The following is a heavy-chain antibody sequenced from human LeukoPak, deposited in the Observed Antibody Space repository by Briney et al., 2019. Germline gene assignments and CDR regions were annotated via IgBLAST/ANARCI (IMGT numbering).Heavy chain of an antibody. J-gene: IGHJ4*02. CDR3: AKAANEWELLAGYFDY. CDR2: ISGSGGST. Sequence: PGRSLRLSCAASGFTFDNYAMHWVRQVPGKGLEWVSAISGSGGSTYYADSVKGRFTISRDNSKNTLYLQMNSLRAEDTAVYYCAKAANEWELLAGYFDYWGQGTLVTVSS. V-gene: IGHV3-23*01. CDR1: GFTFDNYA. D-gene: IGHD1-26*01.